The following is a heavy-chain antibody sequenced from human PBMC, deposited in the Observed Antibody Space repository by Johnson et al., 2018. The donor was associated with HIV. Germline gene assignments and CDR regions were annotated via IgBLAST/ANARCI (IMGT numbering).Heavy chain of an antibody. V-gene: IGHV3-7*01. CDR1: GFTFSSYW. J-gene: IGHJ3*02. CDR2: IKQDGSEK. Sequence: VQLVESGGGLVQPGGSLRLSCAASGFTFSSYWMNWVRQAPGKGLEWVAKIKQDGSEKYYVDSVKGRFTISRDNAKNSLYLQMNRLRAEDMAVYYCSRSRGPMRKDAFDIWGQGTKVTVSA. CDR3: SRSRGPMRKDAFDI. D-gene: IGHD3-10*01.